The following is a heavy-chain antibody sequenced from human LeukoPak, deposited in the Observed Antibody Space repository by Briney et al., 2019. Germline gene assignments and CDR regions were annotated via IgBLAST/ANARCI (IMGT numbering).Heavy chain of an antibody. V-gene: IGHV4-4*02. J-gene: IGHJ4*02. Sequence: SETLSLTCAVSGGSISSSNWWSWVRQPPGKGLEWIGEIYHSGSTNYNPSLKSRVTISVDKSKNQFSLKLGSVTAADTAVYYCASSGDTAMATFDYWGQGTLVTVSS. CDR3: ASSGDTAMATFDY. D-gene: IGHD5-18*01. CDR1: GGSISSSNW. CDR2: IYHSGST.